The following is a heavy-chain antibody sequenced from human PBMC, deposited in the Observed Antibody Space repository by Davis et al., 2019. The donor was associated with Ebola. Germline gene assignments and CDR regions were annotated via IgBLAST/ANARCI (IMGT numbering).Heavy chain of an antibody. Sequence: PSETLSLTCAVYGGSFSGYYWSWIRQPAGKGLEWIGRIYTSGSTNYNPSLKSRVTMSVDTSKNQFSLKLSSVTAADTAVYYCARDRTSSSADWFDPWGQGTLVTVSS. CDR2: IYTSGST. J-gene: IGHJ5*02. V-gene: IGHV4-4*07. D-gene: IGHD6-6*01. CDR3: ARDRTSSSADWFDP. CDR1: GGSFSGYY.